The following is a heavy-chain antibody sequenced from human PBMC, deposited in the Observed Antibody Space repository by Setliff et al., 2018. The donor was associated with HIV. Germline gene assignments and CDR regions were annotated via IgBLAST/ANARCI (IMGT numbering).Heavy chain of an antibody. D-gene: IGHD4-17*01. V-gene: IGHV4-61*08. CDR3: ARGLPDVRNGYDYGDWYFDL. CDR1: GASFSNGGYY. CDR2: ISHSGTA. Sequence: TSETLSLTCNVSGASFSNGGYYWSWIRQHPGKGLEWIGEISHSGTANYTPSLKGRVTLSLDTTKNRFSLNLKSVTDAETAVYFCARGLPDVRNGYDYGDWYFDLWGRGTLVTVSS. J-gene: IGHJ2*01.